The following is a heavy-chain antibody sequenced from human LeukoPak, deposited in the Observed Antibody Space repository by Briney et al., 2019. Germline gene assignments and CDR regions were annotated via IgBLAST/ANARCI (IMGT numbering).Heavy chain of an antibody. J-gene: IGHJ5*02. D-gene: IGHD1-1*01. Sequence: SETLSLTCAVYGGSFSGYYWGWIRQPPGKGLEWIGSIYYSGSTYYNPSLKSRVTISVDTSKNQFSLKLSSVTAADTAVYYCARELRVSGYLGTNWFDPWGQGTLVTVSS. V-gene: IGHV4-34*01. CDR3: ARELRVSGYLGTNWFDP. CDR2: IYYSGST. CDR1: GGSFSGYY.